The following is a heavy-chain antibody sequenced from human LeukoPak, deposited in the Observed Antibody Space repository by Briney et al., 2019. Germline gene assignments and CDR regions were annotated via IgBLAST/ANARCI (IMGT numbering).Heavy chain of an antibody. D-gene: IGHD6-13*01. CDR3: ARDTGITASADQFDY. Sequence: GGSLRLSCAASGFTFDDYAMHWVRQAPGKGLEWVSGISWNSGSIAYADSVKGRFTISRDNAKNSLYLQLNSLRAEDTAVYYCARDTGITASADQFDYWGQGTLVTVSS. J-gene: IGHJ4*02. V-gene: IGHV3-9*01. CDR1: GFTFDDYA. CDR2: ISWNSGSI.